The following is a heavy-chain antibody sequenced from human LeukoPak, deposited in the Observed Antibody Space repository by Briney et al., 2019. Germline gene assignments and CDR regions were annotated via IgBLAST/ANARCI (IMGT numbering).Heavy chain of an antibody. CDR3: ARDEDTSAYYSY. V-gene: IGHV3-7*01. J-gene: IGHJ4*02. CDR2: IKQDGSEK. Sequence: GGSLRLSCAASGFTFSSYWVSWVRQAPGKGLEWVANIKQDGSEKYSVYSVKGRFTISRDNAKNSLYLQMNSLRAEDTAVYYCARDEDTSAYYSYWGQGTLVTVSS. D-gene: IGHD3-22*01. CDR1: GFTFSSYW.